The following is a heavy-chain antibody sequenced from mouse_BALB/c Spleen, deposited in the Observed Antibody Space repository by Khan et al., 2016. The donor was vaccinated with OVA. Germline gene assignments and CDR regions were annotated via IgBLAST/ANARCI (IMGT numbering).Heavy chain of an antibody. V-gene: IGHV5-6*01. D-gene: IGHD4-1*01. Sequence: EVQLVESGGDLVKPGGSLKFSCAASGFTFSSYSMSWVRQTPDKRLEWVATISSGGDYTYYSDNVKGRFTISRDNAKNTLYLQMSSLKSEDTAMYYCASHLTGSFAYWGQGTLDTVSA. CDR3: ASHLTGSFAY. CDR1: GFTFSSYS. CDR2: ISSGGDYT. J-gene: IGHJ3*01.